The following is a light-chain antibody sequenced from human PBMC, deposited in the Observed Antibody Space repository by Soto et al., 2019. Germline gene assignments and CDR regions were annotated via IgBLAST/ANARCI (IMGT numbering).Light chain of an antibody. Sequence: EIVLTQSPGTLSLSPGERATLSCRASQSVNSSYLAWYQQKPGQAPRLLISGASSRATGIPDRFSGSGSGTDFTLTSSRLEPEDFAVYYCQQFGCSPWTFGQGTKVEIK. CDR3: QQFGCSPWT. CDR2: GAS. CDR1: QSVNSSY. V-gene: IGKV3-20*01. J-gene: IGKJ1*01.